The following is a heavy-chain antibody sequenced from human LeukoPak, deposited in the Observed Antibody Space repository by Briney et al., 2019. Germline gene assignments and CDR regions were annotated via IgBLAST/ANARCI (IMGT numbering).Heavy chain of an antibody. CDR1: GGSISSSSYY. Sequence: THSETLSLTCTVSGGSISSSSYYWGWIRQPPGKGLEWIGTIYYSGSAYYNPSLKSRVTISVDTSKNRFSLKLSSVTAADTAVYYCARVPTVTFFDYWGQGTLVTVSS. D-gene: IGHD4-17*01. CDR3: ARVPTVTFFDY. V-gene: IGHV4-39*01. CDR2: IYYSGSA. J-gene: IGHJ4*02.